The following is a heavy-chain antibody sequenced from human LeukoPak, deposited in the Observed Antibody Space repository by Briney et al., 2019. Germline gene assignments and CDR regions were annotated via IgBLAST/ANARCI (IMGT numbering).Heavy chain of an antibody. CDR1: GGSVSSYY. Sequence: KPSETLSLTCTASGGSVSSYYWSLIRQPPGKGLEWIGEIYHSGSTNYNPSLKSRVTISVDKSKNQFSLKLSSVTAADTAVYYCARLRVGATGDFDYWGQGTLVTVSS. J-gene: IGHJ4*02. CDR3: ARLRVGATGDFDY. V-gene: IGHV4-59*02. CDR2: IYHSGST. D-gene: IGHD1-26*01.